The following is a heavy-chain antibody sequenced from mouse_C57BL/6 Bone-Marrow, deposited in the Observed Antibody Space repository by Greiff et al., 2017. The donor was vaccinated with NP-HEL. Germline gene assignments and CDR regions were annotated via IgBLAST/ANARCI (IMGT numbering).Heavy chain of an antibody. CDR2: IWRGGST. D-gene: IGHD2-2*01. CDR1: GFSLTSYG. CDR3: ANFPRIWLLRSMDY. Sequence: VQVVESGPGLVQPSHCLSITCTVSGFSLTSYGVHWVRQSPGKGLEWLGVIWRGGSTDYNAAFMSRLSITEDHYKSQVFFKMNSLKADDTAIYYCANFPRIWLLRSMDYWGQGTSVTVSS. J-gene: IGHJ4*01. V-gene: IGHV2-5*01.